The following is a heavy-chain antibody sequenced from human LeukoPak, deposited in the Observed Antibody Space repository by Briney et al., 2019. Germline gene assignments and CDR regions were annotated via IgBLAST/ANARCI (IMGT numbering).Heavy chain of an antibody. J-gene: IGHJ4*02. CDR2: INPNSGGT. D-gene: IGHD3-10*01. CDR1: GYTFTGYC. V-gene: IGHV1-2*02. Sequence: ASVKVSCKASGYTFTGYCMHWVRQAPGQGLEWMGWINPNSGGTNYAQKFQGRVTMTRDTSISTAYMELSRLRSDDTAVYYCARGFYGSGSYYKIALGYWGQGTLVTVSS. CDR3: ARGFYGSGSYYKIALGY.